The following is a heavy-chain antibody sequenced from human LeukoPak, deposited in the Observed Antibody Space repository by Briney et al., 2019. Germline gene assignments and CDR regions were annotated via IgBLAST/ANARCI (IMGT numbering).Heavy chain of an antibody. D-gene: IGHD2-21*01. CDR2: INPNSGGT. V-gene: IGHV1-2*06. J-gene: IGHJ6*03. CDR1: GYTFTGYY. CDR3: ARKGYGGANMDV. Sequence: GASVKVSCKASGYTFTGYYMHWVRQAPGQGLEWMGRINPNSGGTNYAQKFQGRVNMTRDTPISTAYMELSRLRSDDTAVYYCARKGYGGANMDVWGKGTTVTVSS.